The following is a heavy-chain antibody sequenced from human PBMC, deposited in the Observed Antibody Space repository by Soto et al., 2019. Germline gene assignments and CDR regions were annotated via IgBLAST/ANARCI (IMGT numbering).Heavy chain of an antibody. V-gene: IGHV5-51*01. D-gene: IGHD6-19*01. CDR2: IYPGDSDA. CDR1: VYSFSSYW. CDR3: ARRDSSAWLYYFDY. J-gene: IGHJ4*02. Sequence: GESVKISCKGSVYSFSSYWIGWVRQMPGKGLEWMGIIYPGDSDARYSPSFQGQVTISADKSINTAYLQWSSLKASDSAMYYCARRDSSAWLYYFDYWGQGTLVTDSA.